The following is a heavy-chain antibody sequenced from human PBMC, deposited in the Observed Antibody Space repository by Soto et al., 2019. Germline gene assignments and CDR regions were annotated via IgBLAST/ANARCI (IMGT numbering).Heavy chain of an antibody. CDR2: ISDSSSYI. J-gene: IGHJ6*02. Sequence: EVQLVESGGGLVKPGRSLRLSCAASGFTFSTYSMNWVRQAPGKGLEWVSSISDSSSYIYYADSVKGRFTISRDNAKNSLYLQMNSLRAEDTAVYYCARYDSSGYYWPYYYYGMDVWGQGTTVTVSS. V-gene: IGHV3-21*01. D-gene: IGHD3-22*01. CDR1: GFTFSTYS. CDR3: ARYDSSGYYWPYYYYGMDV.